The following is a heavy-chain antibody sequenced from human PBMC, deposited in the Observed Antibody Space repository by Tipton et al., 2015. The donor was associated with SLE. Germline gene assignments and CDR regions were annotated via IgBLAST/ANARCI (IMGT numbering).Heavy chain of an antibody. V-gene: IGHV4-34*08. CDR3: AFWVTVTLGETFQQ. D-gene: IGHD2-21*02. J-gene: IGHJ1*01. CDR1: GFTFSSYA. Sequence: LRLSCATSGFTFSSYAMSWVRQAPGKGLEWIGEINYSGSTNYSPSLKSRVIISVDTSKNQLSLRLSNVTAADTAVYYCAFWVTVTLGETFQQWGQGTLVTVSS. CDR2: INYSGST.